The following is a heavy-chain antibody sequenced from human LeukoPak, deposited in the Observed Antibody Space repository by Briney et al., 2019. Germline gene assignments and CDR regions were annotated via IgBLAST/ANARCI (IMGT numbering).Heavy chain of an antibody. V-gene: IGHV1-69*01. J-gene: IGHJ3*02. CDR1: GGTFSSYP. Sequence: SSVKASCKASGGTFSSYPISWVRQAPGQGLEWMGGIIPIFGTANYAQKFQGRVTITADESTSTAYMELSSLRSEDTAVYYCARESGYCSGGSCYLGAFDIWGQGTMVTVSS. CDR2: IIPIFGTA. D-gene: IGHD2-15*01. CDR3: ARESGYCSGGSCYLGAFDI.